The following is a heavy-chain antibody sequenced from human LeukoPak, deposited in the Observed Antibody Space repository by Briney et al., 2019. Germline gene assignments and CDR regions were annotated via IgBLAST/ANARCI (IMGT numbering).Heavy chain of an antibody. CDR3: AKDTRSRWGAFDY. D-gene: IGHD6-13*01. CDR1: EFIFSSYA. CDR2: ISGSGGST. V-gene: IGHV3-23*01. J-gene: IGHJ4*02. Sequence: GGSLRLSCAASEFIFSSYAMSWVRQAPGKGLEWVSTISGSGGSTYYADSVKGRFTISRDNPKSTLYLQVNSLRAEDTAVYYCAKDTRSRWGAFDYWGQGTLVTVSS.